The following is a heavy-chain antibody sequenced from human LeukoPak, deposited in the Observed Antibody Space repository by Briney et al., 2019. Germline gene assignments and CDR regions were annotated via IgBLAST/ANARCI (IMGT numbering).Heavy chain of an antibody. Sequence: GGSLRLSCAPSGFTSSSYGMHWVRQAPGKGRGWVAVISYDGSNKYYADSVKGRFTISRDNSKNTLYLQMNSLRAEDTAVYYCAKETRYDILTGYYPDYWGQGTLVTVSS. V-gene: IGHV3-30*18. J-gene: IGHJ4*02. CDR2: ISYDGSNK. CDR1: GFTSSSYG. CDR3: AKETRYDILTGYYPDY. D-gene: IGHD3-9*01.